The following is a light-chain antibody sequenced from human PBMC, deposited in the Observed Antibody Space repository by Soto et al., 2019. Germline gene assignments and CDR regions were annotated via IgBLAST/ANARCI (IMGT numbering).Light chain of an antibody. V-gene: IGLV2-14*01. J-gene: IGLJ2*01. CDR2: EVS. CDR3: SSYTSSSTLGV. Sequence: QSALTQPASVSGSPGQSITISCTGTSSDVGGYNFVSWYQQHPGKAPKLMIYEVSTRPSGVSNRFSGSKSGNTASLTISGLQAEDEADYYCSSYTSSSTLGVVGGGTKLTVL. CDR1: SSDVGGYNF.